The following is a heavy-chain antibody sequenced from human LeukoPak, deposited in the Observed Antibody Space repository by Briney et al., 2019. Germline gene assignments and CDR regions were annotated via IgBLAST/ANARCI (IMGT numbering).Heavy chain of an antibody. D-gene: IGHD3-3*01. J-gene: IGHJ4*02. CDR1: GGSISSYY. CDR3: ARGPGITIFGVVPDY. V-gene: IGHV4-59*01. CDR2: IYYSGST. Sequence: SETLSLTCTVSGGSISSYYWSWIRQPPGKGQEWIGYIYYSGSTNYNPSLKSRVTISVGTSKNQFSLKLSSVTAADTAVYYCARGPGITIFGVVPDYWGQGTLVTVSS.